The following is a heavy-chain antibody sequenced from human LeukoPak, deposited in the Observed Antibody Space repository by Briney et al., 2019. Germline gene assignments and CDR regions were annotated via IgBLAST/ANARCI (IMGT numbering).Heavy chain of an antibody. Sequence: PGGSLRLSCAASGFTFSDYYMSWIRQAPGKGLEWVSYISSTSSYTNYADSVKGRFTISRDNAKNSLHLQMNSLRAEDTAVYYCARSYGWLPRGMWGQGTLVTVSS. V-gene: IGHV3-11*03. CDR3: ARSYGWLPRGM. CDR2: ISSTSSYT. CDR1: GFTFSDYY. J-gene: IGHJ4*02. D-gene: IGHD5-12*01.